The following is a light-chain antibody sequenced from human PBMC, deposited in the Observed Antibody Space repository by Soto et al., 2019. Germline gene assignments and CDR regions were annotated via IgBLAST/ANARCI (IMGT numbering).Light chain of an antibody. CDR1: QTISSW. Sequence: DIQMTQSPSTLSGSVGDRVTITFRASQTISSWLAWYQQKPGKAPKLLIYKASTLKSGVPSRFSDSGSGTEFTLTISSLQPDDFATYYCQHYNSYSEAFGQGTKVDI. CDR2: KAS. J-gene: IGKJ1*01. CDR3: QHYNSYSEA. V-gene: IGKV1-5*03.